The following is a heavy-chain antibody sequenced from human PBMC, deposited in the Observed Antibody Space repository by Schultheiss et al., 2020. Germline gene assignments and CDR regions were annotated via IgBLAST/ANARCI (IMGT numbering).Heavy chain of an antibody. CDR3: ARAGYTIFNLEYMDV. V-gene: IGHV3-48*02. D-gene: IGHD3-3*01. Sequence: GESLKISCAASGFTFSSYSMNWVRQAPGKGLEWVSYISSSSSTIYYADSVKGRFTISRDNAKNSLYLQMNSLRDEDTAVYYCARAGYTIFNLEYMDVWGKGTTVTVSS. J-gene: IGHJ6*03. CDR2: ISSSSSTI. CDR1: GFTFSSYS.